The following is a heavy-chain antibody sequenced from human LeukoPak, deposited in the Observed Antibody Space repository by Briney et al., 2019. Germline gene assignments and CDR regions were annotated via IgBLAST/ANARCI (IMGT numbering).Heavy chain of an antibody. Sequence: GGSLRLSCAASGFTFSSYAMHWVRQAPGKGLEWVAVISYDGSNKYYADSVKGRFTISRDNSKNMLYLRMNSLRAEDTAVYYCARDRGSDSGSYPNWFDPWGQGTLVTVSS. J-gene: IGHJ5*02. CDR1: GFTFSSYA. V-gene: IGHV3-30-3*01. CDR3: ARDRGSDSGSYPNWFDP. D-gene: IGHD1-26*01. CDR2: ISYDGSNK.